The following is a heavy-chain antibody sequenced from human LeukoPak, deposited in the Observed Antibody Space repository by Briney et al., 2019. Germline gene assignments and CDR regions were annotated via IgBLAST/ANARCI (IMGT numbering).Heavy chain of an antibody. Sequence: GGSLRLSCAAPGFTFDDYAMHWVRKGPGRGLEWVSLITWDGGSTYYADSVKGRFTISRDISKNSLYLQMNSLRTEDTALYYCAKAVQLWHYFDYWGQGTLVTVSS. CDR2: ITWDGGST. D-gene: IGHD1-1*01. CDR1: GFTFDDYA. J-gene: IGHJ4*02. V-gene: IGHV3-43D*03. CDR3: AKAVQLWHYFDY.